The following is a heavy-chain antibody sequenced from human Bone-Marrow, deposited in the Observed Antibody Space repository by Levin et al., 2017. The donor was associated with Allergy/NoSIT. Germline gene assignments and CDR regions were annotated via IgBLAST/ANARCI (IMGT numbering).Heavy chain of an antibody. J-gene: IGHJ3*02. CDR3: SRRPHYYDSSGYCGSHAFDI. D-gene: IGHD3-22*01. V-gene: IGHV1-2*02. Sequence: GESLKISCKASGYSFTGFYLHWIRQAPRQGLEWMGWISPNSGGTNYAQKFQGRVTMSRDTSISTAYMELSRLRSDDTAVYYCSRRPHYYDSSGYCGSHAFDIWGQGTMVTVSS. CDR1: GYSFTGFY. CDR2: ISPNSGGT.